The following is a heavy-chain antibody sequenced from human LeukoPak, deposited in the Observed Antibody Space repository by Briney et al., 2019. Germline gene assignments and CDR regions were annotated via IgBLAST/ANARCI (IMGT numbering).Heavy chain of an antibody. Sequence: GGSLRLSCAASGFTVSSNYLTWVRQAPGKGLEWVSVIDSGGSTYYADPVQGRFTISRDNSKKTVYLQVNSVRVKDTAVYYCARVCSSTSCYVDVWGQGTTVTVSS. CDR3: ARVCSSTSCYVDV. J-gene: IGHJ6*02. CDR2: IDSGGST. D-gene: IGHD2-2*01. V-gene: IGHV3-66*01. CDR1: GFTVSSNY.